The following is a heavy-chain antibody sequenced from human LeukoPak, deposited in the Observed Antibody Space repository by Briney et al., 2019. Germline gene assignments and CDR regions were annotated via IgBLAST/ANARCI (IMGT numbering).Heavy chain of an antibody. CDR3: AKDEIEQQLVRTFDY. V-gene: IGHV3-23*01. CDR1: GFTFSTYA. J-gene: IGHJ4*02. Sequence: PGGSLRLSCAASGFTFSTYAMTWVRQAPGKGLEWVSANSGSGGTTYYADSVKGRFTISRDNSKNTLYLQMNSLRAEDTAVYYCAKDEIEQQLVRTFDYWGQGTLVTVSS. D-gene: IGHD6-13*01. CDR2: NSGSGGTT.